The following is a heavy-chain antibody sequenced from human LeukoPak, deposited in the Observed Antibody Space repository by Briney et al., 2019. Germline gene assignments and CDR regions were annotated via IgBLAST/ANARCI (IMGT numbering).Heavy chain of an antibody. J-gene: IGHJ4*02. D-gene: IGHD2-8*01. V-gene: IGHV3-21*01. CDR1: GFTFSSYS. CDR3: AIDAYAGAPSSSGY. Sequence: PGGSLRLSCATSGFTFSSYSMNWVRQAPGKGPEWVSSISSSSSYIYYADSVKGRFTISRDNAKNSLYLQMNSLRAEDTAVYYCAIDAYAGAPSSSGYWGQGTLVTVSS. CDR2: ISSSSSYI.